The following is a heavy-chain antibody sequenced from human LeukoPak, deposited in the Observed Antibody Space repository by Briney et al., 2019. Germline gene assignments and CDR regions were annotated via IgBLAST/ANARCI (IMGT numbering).Heavy chain of an antibody. CDR2: INPNSGGT. V-gene: IGHV1-2*02. CDR3: ASLGQVVVTSRNAVSA. Sequence: ASVKVSCKASGYTFTGYYMHWVRQAPGQGLEWMGWINPNSGGTNYAQKFQGGVTMTRDTSISTAYMELSRLRSDDTAVYYCASLGQVVVTSRNAVSAWGQGTLVTVSS. CDR1: GYTFTGYY. J-gene: IGHJ5*02. D-gene: IGHD4-23*01.